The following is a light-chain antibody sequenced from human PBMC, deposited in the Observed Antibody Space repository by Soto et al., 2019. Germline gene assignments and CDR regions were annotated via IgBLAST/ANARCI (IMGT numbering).Light chain of an antibody. CDR3: QQLSSYPWT. J-gene: IGKJ1*01. Sequence: IQLTQSPSSLSASVGDRVTITCWASQGISSYLAWYQQKPGKAPKLLIYAASTLQSGVPSRFSGSGSGTDFTLTISSLQPEDFATYYCQQLSSYPWTFGQGTKVEIK. V-gene: IGKV1-9*01. CDR2: AAS. CDR1: QGISSY.